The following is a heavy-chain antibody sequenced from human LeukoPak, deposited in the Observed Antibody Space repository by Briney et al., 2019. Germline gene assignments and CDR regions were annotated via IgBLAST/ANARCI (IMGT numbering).Heavy chain of an antibody. J-gene: IGHJ4*02. CDR1: GGSFSGYY. CDR2: INHSGST. Sequence: RASETLSLTCAVYGGSFSGYYWSWIRQPPGKGLEWIGEINHSGSTNYNPSLKSRVTVSVDTSKNQFSLKLSSVTAADTAVYYCASWVPAAPYWGQGTLVTVSS. V-gene: IGHV4-34*01. CDR3: ASWVPAAPY. D-gene: IGHD2-2*01.